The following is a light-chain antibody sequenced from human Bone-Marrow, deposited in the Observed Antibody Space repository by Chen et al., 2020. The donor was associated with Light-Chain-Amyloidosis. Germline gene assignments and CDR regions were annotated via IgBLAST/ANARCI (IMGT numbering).Light chain of an antibody. CDR1: QTISSNY. Sequence: EIVLTQSPGTLSLSPGEGANLSCRASQTISSNYLTWYQQKFGQAPRLLIYGSSSRATGIPDRFTVSGSETDFTLTVNRLEPEDWPMYYCQQYGTSPLTFGGGTKVEIK. CDR3: QQYGTSPLT. CDR2: GSS. V-gene: IGKV3-20*01. J-gene: IGKJ4*01.